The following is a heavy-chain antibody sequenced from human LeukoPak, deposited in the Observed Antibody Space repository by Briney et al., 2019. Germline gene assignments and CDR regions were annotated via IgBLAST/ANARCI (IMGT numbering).Heavy chain of an antibody. CDR1: GFTFSTYG. V-gene: IGHV3-48*03. Sequence: PGGSLRLSCTASGFTFSTYGMHWVRQAPGKGLEWVAYISGNGGSISYADSVRGRFSISRDNAADSLYLQMNSLRPEDTSFYYCAGIGLESGYWGLGTLVTVSS. D-gene: IGHD3/OR15-3a*01. J-gene: IGHJ4*02. CDR2: ISGNGGSI. CDR3: AGIGLESGY.